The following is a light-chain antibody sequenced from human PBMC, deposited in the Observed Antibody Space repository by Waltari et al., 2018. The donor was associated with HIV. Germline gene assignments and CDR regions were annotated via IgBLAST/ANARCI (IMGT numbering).Light chain of an antibody. CDR2: EVT. J-gene: IGLJ2*01. CDR3: SSYAGSNNLL. CDR1: SSDVGGYNY. Sequence: QSALTQPPSASGSPGQSVTISCTGNSSDVGGYNYVSWYQQHPGKAPKLMIYEVTKRPAGVPDRFSGSKSGNTASLTVSGRQAEDEADYYCSSYAGSNNLLFGGGTKLTVL. V-gene: IGLV2-8*01.